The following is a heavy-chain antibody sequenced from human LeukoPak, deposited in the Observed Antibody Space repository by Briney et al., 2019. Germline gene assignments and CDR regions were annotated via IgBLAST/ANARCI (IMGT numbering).Heavy chain of an antibody. CDR2: ISSSSSYI. Sequence: PGGSLLLSYAASGFTFSSYSMNWVRPAPGKGLEWGSSISSSSSYIYYADSVKGRFTISRDNAKNSLYLQMNSLRAEDTAVYYCARPGYSSSWFWGQGTLVTVSS. CDR1: GFTFSSYS. CDR3: ARPGYSSSWF. J-gene: IGHJ4*02. D-gene: IGHD6-13*01. V-gene: IGHV3-21*01.